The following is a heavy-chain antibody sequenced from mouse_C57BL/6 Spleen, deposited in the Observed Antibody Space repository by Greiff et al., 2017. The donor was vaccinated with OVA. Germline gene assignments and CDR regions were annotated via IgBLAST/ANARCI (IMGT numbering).Heavy chain of an antibody. CDR2: IYPGNSDT. CDR1: GYTFNSYW. J-gene: IGHJ2*01. V-gene: IGHV1-5*01. CDR3: TLYGNFLFDY. Sequence: VQLQQSGTVLARPGASVKMSCKTSGYTFNSYWMHWVKQRPGQGLEWIGAIYPGNSDTRYNQKFKGKAKLTAVTSASTAYMELSSLTNEDSAVYYCTLYGNFLFDYWGQGTTLTVSS. D-gene: IGHD2-1*01.